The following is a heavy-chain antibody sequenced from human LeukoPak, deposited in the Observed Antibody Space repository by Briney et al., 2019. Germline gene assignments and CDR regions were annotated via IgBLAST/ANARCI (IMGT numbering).Heavy chain of an antibody. CDR3: GRQDGGSGWPWLGIDY. CDR1: GYTFTSYG. CDR2: VSAYNGNT. D-gene: IGHD6-25*01. J-gene: IGHJ4*02. Sequence: ASVKVSCKASGYTFTSYGIGWVRQAPGQGLEWMGWVSAYNGNTNYAQKFQGRVTMTTDTPTSTVYMELRSLRSDDTAVYYCGRQDGGSGWPWLGIDYWGQGTLVTVSS. V-gene: IGHV1-18*01.